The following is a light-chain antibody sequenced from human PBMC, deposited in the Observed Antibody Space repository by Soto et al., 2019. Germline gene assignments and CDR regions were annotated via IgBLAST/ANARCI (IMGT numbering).Light chain of an antibody. V-gene: IGLV2-8*01. CDR1: GSDIGAYNF. J-gene: IGLJ1*01. CDR3: CSLTTSHTYV. CDR2: GVT. Sequence: QSALAQPPSASGSPGQSVTISCTGSGSDIGAYNFVSWYQQHPGKAPKLMIFGVTERPSGVPDRFSGSKSGNTASLTVSGLQADDEADYYCCSLTTSHTYVFGSGTKLTVL.